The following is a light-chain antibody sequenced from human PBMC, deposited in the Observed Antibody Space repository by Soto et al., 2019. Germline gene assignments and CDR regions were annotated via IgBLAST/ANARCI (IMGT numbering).Light chain of an antibody. Sequence: QSALTQPPSASGSPGQSVTISCTGTSSDIGGYNYVSWYQQHPGKAPQLMIYEVNKRPSGVPDRFSGSKSGHTASLTVSGLQAEDEADYYCSSYAGSNNLIFGGGTKVTVL. J-gene: IGLJ2*01. CDR3: SSYAGSNNLI. CDR1: SSDIGGYNY. V-gene: IGLV2-8*01. CDR2: EVN.